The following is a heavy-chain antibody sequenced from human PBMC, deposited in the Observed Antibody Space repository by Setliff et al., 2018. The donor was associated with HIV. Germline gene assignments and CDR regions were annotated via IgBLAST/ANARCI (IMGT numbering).Heavy chain of an antibody. J-gene: IGHJ3*02. V-gene: IGHV3-15*01. Sequence: SLRLSCAASGFTFSNAWMSWIRQAPGKGLEWVGRIKSKTDGGTTDYAAPVKGRFTISRDDSKNTLYLQMNSLKTEDTAVYYCTTRGSGSYAAFDIWGQGTMVTVSS. CDR1: GFTFSNAW. D-gene: IGHD3-10*01. CDR2: IKSKTDGGTT. CDR3: TTRGSGSYAAFDI.